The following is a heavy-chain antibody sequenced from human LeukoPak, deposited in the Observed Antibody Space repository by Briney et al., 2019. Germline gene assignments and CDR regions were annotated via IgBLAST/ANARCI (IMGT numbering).Heavy chain of an antibody. CDR3: ALIAAAGYFDY. CDR1: GFTFSSYG. J-gene: IGHJ4*02. CDR2: ISYDGSNK. Sequence: GGSLRLSCAASGFTFSSYGMHWVRQAPGKGLEWVAVISYDGSNKYYADSVKGRFTIPRDNSKNTLYLQMNSLRAEDTAVYYCALIAAAGYFDYWGQGTLVTVSS. D-gene: IGHD6-13*01. V-gene: IGHV3-30*03.